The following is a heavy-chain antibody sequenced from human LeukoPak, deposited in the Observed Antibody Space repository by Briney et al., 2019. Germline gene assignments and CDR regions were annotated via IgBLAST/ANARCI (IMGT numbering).Heavy chain of an antibody. V-gene: IGHV3-33*01. CDR1: GFTFSSYG. J-gene: IGHJ4*02. CDR2: IWYDGSNK. Sequence: GGSLRLSCAASGFTFSSYGMHWVRQAPGKGLEWVAVIWYDGSNKYYADSVKGRFTISRDNSKNTSYLQMNSLRAEDTAVYYCARDYYGSGTYYRPLDYWGQGTLVTVSS. D-gene: IGHD3-10*01. CDR3: ARDYYGSGTYYRPLDY.